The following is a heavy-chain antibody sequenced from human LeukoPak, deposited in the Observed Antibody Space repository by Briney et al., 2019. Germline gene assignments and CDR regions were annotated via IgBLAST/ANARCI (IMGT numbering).Heavy chain of an antibody. Sequence: ASVKVSCKASGYTFTSYYIHWVRQAPGQGLDWMGISNPAGGSTTYAQKFQGSRLTLTRDTSTSTVYMELSSLRSEDTAVYYCARGRGVHDSHTYDYFDYWGQGSLVTVSS. V-gene: IGHV1-46*01. D-gene: IGHD3-22*01. CDR3: ARGRGVHDSHTYDYFDY. CDR1: GYTFTSYY. CDR2: SNPAGGST. J-gene: IGHJ4*02.